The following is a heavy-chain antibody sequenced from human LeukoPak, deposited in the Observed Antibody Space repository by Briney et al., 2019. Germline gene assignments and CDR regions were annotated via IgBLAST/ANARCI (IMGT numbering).Heavy chain of an antibody. D-gene: IGHD1/OR15-1a*01. J-gene: IGHJ4*02. CDR2: IYYSGST. CDR3: ARGTRTNYFDD. V-gene: IGHV4-59*08. Sequence: SETLSLTCTVSFGSINSYYWSWIRQPPGKGLEWIGYIYYSGSTNYNPSLKSRVTISVDSSKNQFSLKLSSVTAADTAIYYCARGTRTNYFDDWGQGTLVTVSS. CDR1: FGSINSYY.